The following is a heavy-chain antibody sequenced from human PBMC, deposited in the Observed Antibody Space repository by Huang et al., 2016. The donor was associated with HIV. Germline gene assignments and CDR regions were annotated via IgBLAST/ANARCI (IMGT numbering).Heavy chain of an antibody. J-gene: IGHJ5*02. CDR1: GDSVSSHY. D-gene: IGHD6-19*01. CDR3: VRDQGRLAVGGIDNWFDP. CDR2: VYDSGTT. V-gene: IGHV4-59*02. Sequence: QVRLQESGPGLVKPSETLSLSCTVSGDSVSSHYWGWFRHPPGKGLEWIGTVYDSGTTKYNPRLKSRITISVDTSKNGFSLNITTVSAADTAMYLCVRDQGRLAVGGIDNWFDPWGQGALVTVSS.